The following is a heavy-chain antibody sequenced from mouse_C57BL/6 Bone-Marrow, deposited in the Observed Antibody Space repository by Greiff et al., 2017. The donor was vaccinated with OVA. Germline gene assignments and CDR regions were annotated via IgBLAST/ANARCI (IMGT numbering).Heavy chain of an antibody. CDR1: GYTFTSYW. D-gene: IGHD2-3*01. Sequence: QVQLQQPGAELVKPGASVKLSCKASGYTFTSYWMHWVKQRPGQGLEWIGMIHPNSGSTNYNEKFKSKATLTVDKSSSTAYMQLSSLTSEDSAVYYCARYDGYYGWYFDVWGTGTTVTGSS. CDR3: ARYDGYYGWYFDV. J-gene: IGHJ1*03. CDR2: IHPNSGST. V-gene: IGHV1-64*01.